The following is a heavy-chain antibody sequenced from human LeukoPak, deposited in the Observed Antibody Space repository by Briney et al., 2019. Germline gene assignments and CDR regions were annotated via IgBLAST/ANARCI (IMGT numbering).Heavy chain of an antibody. V-gene: IGHV4-59*01. CDR1: GGSISSYY. D-gene: IGHD3-3*01. CDR3: ARGGQYYDFWSGYRYYFDY. J-gene: IGHJ4*02. CDR2: IYYSGST. Sequence: SETLSLTCTVSGGSISSYYWSWIRQPPGKGLEWIGYIYYSGSTNYNPSLKSRVTISVDTSKNQFSLKLSSVTAADTAVYYCARGGQYYDFWSGYRYYFDYWGQGTQVTVSS.